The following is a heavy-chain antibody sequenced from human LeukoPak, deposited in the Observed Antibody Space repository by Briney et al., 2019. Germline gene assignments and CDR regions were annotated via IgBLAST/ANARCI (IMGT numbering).Heavy chain of an antibody. J-gene: IGHJ3*02. CDR1: GFTFSSYW. CDR3: ARDSSGYDFWSGYYTWPKGEAFDI. Sequence: GGSLRLSCAASGFTFSSYWMSWVRQAPGKGLEWVANIKQDGSEKYYVDSVKGRFTISRDNAKNSLYLQMNSLRAEDTAVYYCARDSSGYDFWSGYYTWPKGEAFDIWGQGTMVTVSS. V-gene: IGHV3-7*01. D-gene: IGHD3-3*01. CDR2: IKQDGSEK.